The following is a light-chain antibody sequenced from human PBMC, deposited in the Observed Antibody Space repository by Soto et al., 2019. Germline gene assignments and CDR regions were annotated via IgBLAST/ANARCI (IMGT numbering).Light chain of an antibody. CDR2: GAS. V-gene: IGKV3-20*01. CDR3: QQYGSSPPLT. CDR1: QSISRSF. Sequence: EFVLTQSPGKLSLSPGERATLSCRAGQSISRSFLAWYQQKPGQAPRLLIYGASSRGTGIPDRFSGSGSGTDFTLTISRLEPEDFAVYYCQQYGSSPPLTFGGGTKVEIK. J-gene: IGKJ4*01.